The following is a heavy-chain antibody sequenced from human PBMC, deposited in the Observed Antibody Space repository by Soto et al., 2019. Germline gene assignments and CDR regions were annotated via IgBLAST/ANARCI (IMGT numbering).Heavy chain of an antibody. CDR3: ARVVVVPAAGIDY. CDR1: GFTFSSYS. CDR2: ISSSSSYI. J-gene: IGHJ4*02. Sequence: EVQLVESGGGLVKPGGSLRLSCAASGFTFSSYSMNWVLQAPGKGLEWVSSISSSSSYIYYADSVKGRFTISGDNAKSSLYLQMNSLRADDTVVYFCARVVVVPAAGIDYWGQGTLVTVSS. D-gene: IGHD2-2*01. V-gene: IGHV3-21*01.